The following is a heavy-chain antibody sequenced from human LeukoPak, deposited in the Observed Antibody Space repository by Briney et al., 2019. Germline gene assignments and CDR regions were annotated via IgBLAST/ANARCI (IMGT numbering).Heavy chain of an antibody. J-gene: IGHJ4*02. CDR3: ARQNFCWSGGTCHVY. CDR1: GGSISSTSYY. D-gene: IGHD2-15*01. Sequence: SETLSLTCTVSGGSISSTSYYWGWIRQPTGKGLEWIGSIYYSGNTYYNATIKSRTTIYVDTNKNQFLLKLSSVTAADAAVYYCARQNFCWSGGTCHVYWGQGTLVTVSS. V-gene: IGHV4-39*01. CDR2: IYYSGNT.